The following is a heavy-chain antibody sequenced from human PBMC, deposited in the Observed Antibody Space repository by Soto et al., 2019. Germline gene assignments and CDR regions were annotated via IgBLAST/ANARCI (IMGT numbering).Heavy chain of an antibody. CDR2: IIPILGIA. V-gene: IGHV1-69*04. J-gene: IGHJ3*01. D-gene: IGHD3-10*01. CDR1: GGTFSSYT. Sequence: GASVKVSCKASGGTFSSYTISWVRQAPGQGLEWMGRIIPILGIANYAQKFQGRVTITADKSTSTAYMELNSLRVEDTAVYFCVRDRGFPDSFDLWGQGTMVTVSS. CDR3: VRDRGFPDSFDL.